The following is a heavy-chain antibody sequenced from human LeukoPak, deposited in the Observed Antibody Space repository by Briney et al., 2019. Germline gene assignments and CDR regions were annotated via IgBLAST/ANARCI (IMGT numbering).Heavy chain of an antibody. CDR1: GGSISSSNW. CDR2: IYYSGST. CDR3: ARPALDSSGYPIFDY. Sequence: SETLSLTCAVSGGSISSSNWWSWVRQPPGKGLEWIGSIYYSGSTYYNPSLKSRVTISVDTSKNQFSLKLSSVTAADTAVYYCARPALDSSGYPIFDYWGQGTLVTVSS. D-gene: IGHD3-22*01. J-gene: IGHJ4*02. V-gene: IGHV4-39*01.